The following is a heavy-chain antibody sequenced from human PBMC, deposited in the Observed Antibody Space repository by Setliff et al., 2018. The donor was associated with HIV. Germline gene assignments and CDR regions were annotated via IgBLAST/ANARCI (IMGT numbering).Heavy chain of an antibody. CDR3: ARQACGWSKDWFDT. V-gene: IGHV4-39*01. Sequence: SETLSLTCTVSGGSISSSSYYWGWIRQPPGKGLEWIGSIYYSGSTYYNPSLNSRVTISVDASKNQFSLKLSSVTAADTAVYYCARQACGWSKDWFDTWGQGILVTVSS. J-gene: IGHJ5*02. CDR1: GGSISSSSYY. D-gene: IGHD6-19*01. CDR2: IYYSGST.